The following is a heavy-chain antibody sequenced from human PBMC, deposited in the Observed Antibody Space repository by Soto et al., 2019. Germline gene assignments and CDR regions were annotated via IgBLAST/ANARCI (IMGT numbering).Heavy chain of an antibody. D-gene: IGHD2-21*02. J-gene: IGHJ5*02. CDR2: IYYSGST. Sequence: PSETLSLTCTVSGGSISSGGYYWSWIRQHPGKGLEWIGYIYYSGSTYYNPSLKSRVTISVDTSKNQFSLKLSSVTAADTAVYYCARAMVVTQNWFDPWGPGTLVTVSS. CDR3: ARAMVVTQNWFDP. V-gene: IGHV4-30-4*08. CDR1: GGSISSGGYY.